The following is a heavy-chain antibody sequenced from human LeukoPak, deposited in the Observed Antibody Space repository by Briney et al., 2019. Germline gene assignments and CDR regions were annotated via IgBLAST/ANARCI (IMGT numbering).Heavy chain of an antibody. CDR2: IYYNDDK. D-gene: IGHD3-9*01. CDR1: DFSLSTPGMG. J-gene: IGHJ4*02. V-gene: IGHV2-5*01. Sequence: ESGPTLVNPTQTLTLTCTFSDFSLSTPGMGVGWIRQPPGKALEWLAFIYYNDDKRYSPSLRSRLTITRDTSKNQVVLAMTNMDPVDTATYYCAHLVVTIDWRSYFDYWGQGALVTVPS. CDR3: AHLVVTIDWRSYFDY.